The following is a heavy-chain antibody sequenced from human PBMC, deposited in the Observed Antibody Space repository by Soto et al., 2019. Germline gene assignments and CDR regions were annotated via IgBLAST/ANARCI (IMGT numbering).Heavy chain of an antibody. CDR3: ARDLGDWNYFGYMDV. CDR1: GGSISSYY. CDR2: IYYSGST. J-gene: IGHJ6*03. Sequence: SETLSLTCTVSGGSISSYYWSWIRQPPGKGLEWIGYIYYSGSTNYNPSLKSRVTISVDTSKNQFSLKLSSVTAADTAVYYCARDLGDWNYFGYMDVWGKATTVTVSS. D-gene: IGHD1-7*01. V-gene: IGHV4-59*01.